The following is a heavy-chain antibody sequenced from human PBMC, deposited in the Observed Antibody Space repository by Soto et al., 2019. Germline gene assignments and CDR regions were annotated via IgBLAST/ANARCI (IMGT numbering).Heavy chain of an antibody. D-gene: IGHD4-17*01. CDR3: ARWTRATETTKMCDY. Sequence: SLRLSCAASGFTFSYYWMSWVRQAPGKGLEWVANIKHDGSEKYYVDSVKGRFTISRDNARNSLYLQMNSLRAEDTAVYFCARWTRATETTKMCDYWGQGTLVTVSS. V-gene: IGHV3-7*01. CDR2: IKHDGSEK. CDR1: GFTFSYYW. J-gene: IGHJ4*02.